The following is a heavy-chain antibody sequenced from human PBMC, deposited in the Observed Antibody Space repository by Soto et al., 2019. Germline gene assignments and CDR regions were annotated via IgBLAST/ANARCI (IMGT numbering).Heavy chain of an antibody. D-gene: IGHD6-13*01. CDR1: GFTFSDHY. V-gene: IGHV3-72*01. CDR3: TRSIAD. J-gene: IGHJ4*02. Sequence: EVQLVESGGGLVHPGGSLRLSCAASGFTFSDHYMDWVRQAPGKRLEWVGRIRNKANSYTTEYAASVKGRFTISRDDSKNSLYLQMNSLKTEDTAVYYCTRSIADWGQGTLVTVSS. CDR2: IRNKANSYTT.